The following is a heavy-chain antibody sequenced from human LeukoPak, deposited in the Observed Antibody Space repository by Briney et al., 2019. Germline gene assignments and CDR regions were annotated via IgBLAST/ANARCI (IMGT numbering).Heavy chain of an antibody. CDR3: ALLITIIGVSAFDI. Sequence: PSETLSLTCAVYGGTFSDYYWSWMRQPPGKGLEWIGEINHSGIANYNPSLKSRVTISVDTSKNQFSQKLSSVTAADTAVYYCALLITIIGVSAFDIWGQGTMVTVSS. CDR2: INHSGIA. J-gene: IGHJ3*02. D-gene: IGHD3-22*01. CDR1: GGTFSDYY. V-gene: IGHV4-34*08.